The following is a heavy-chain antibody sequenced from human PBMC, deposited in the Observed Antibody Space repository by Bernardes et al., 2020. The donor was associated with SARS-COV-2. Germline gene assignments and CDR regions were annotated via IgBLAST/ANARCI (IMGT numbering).Heavy chain of an antibody. CDR2: INPLTGGT. CDR3: ATVVAYSYGGGWFDP. J-gene: IGHJ5*02. CDR1: GYTFSDHE. V-gene: IGHV1-2*06. Sequence: ASVKVSCTASGYTFSDHEMHWVRQAPGQGPEWMGRINPLTGGTNYAQKFQGRVTMTRDTSMRTAYMELRSLRSDDTAVYYCATVVAYSYGGGWFDPWGQGTLVTVSS. D-gene: IGHD5-18*01.